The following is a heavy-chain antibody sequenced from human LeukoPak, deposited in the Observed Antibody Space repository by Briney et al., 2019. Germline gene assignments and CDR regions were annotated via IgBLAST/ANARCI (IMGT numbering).Heavy chain of an antibody. D-gene: IGHD6-25*01. CDR1: GFTCLPYP. J-gene: IGHJ4*02. CDR2: ISGSGGRT. CDR3: AMAISGSGWLRLH. V-gene: IGHV3-23*01. Sequence: GGSLRLFYADTGFTCLPYPLTYVHQAPGKGLEWVSTISGSGGRTSYADSVKGRFTISRDNSKNTLTLQGNSLRLADTAIYCCAMAISGSGWLRLHWRLATLVTVSS.